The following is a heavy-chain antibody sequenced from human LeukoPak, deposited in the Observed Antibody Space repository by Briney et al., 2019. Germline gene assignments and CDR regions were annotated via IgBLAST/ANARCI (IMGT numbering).Heavy chain of an antibody. Sequence: GESLKISCKASGYSFTKYWIGWVRQMPGKGLEWTAIIYPANSDTRYSASFQGQVTISADNSITTAYLQWNSLTASDTAMYYCARERESGSSWFDPWGQGTLVTVSS. CDR1: GYSFTKYW. J-gene: IGHJ5*02. V-gene: IGHV5-51*01. D-gene: IGHD3-10*01. CDR2: IYPANSDT. CDR3: ARERESGSSWFDP.